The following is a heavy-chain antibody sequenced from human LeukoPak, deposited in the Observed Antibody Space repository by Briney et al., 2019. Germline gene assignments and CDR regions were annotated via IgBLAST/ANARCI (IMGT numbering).Heavy chain of an antibody. CDR3: ARDRVGSGWFDY. CDR2: IYTSGST. V-gene: IGHV4-4*07. J-gene: IGHJ4*02. Sequence: PSETLSLTCTVSGGSISSYYCNWIRQPAGKGLEWIRRIYTSGSTNYNPSLKSRVTMSVDTSKNQFSLKLRSVTAADTAVYYCARDRVGSGWFDYWGQGTLVTVSS. D-gene: IGHD6-19*01. CDR1: GGSISSYY.